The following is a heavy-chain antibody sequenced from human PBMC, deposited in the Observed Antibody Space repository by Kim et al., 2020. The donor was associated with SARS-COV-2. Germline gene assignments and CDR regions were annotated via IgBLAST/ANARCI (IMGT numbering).Heavy chain of an antibody. CDR3: ARDRTVGATNWYFDL. Sequence: GGSLRLSCAASGFSFSAYAMSWVRQAPGKGLEWVSAINGGGDNTNDAESVKGRFTISRDNSKTTLYLQMNSLRAEDTAVYYCARDRTVGATNWYFDLWGR. J-gene: IGHJ2*01. V-gene: IGHV3-23*01. CDR2: INGGGDNT. CDR1: GFSFSAYA. D-gene: IGHD1-26*01.